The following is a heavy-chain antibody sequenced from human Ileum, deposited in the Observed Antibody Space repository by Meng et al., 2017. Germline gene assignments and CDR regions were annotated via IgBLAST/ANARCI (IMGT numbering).Heavy chain of an antibody. CDR3: ARLFGAIHTFGDLGGWFDP. CDR2: IFPGDSQT. V-gene: IGHV5-51*01. Sequence: GESLKISCQGSGYHFTNNWIGWVRQMPGKGLQWMGSIFPGDSQTKYSPPFQGQVTLSVDKSTSTAYLQLSSLKSSDSAIYYCARLFGAIHTFGDLGGWFDPWGQGTLVTVSS. J-gene: IGHJ5*02. D-gene: IGHD3-10*01. CDR1: GYHFTNNW.